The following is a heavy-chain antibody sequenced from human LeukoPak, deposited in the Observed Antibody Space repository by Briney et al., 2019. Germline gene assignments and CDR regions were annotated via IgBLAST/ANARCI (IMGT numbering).Heavy chain of an antibody. Sequence: PGGSLRLSCAASGFTFSSYGMHWVRQAPGKGLEWVAVISYDGSNKYYADSVKGRFTISRDNSKNTLYLQMNSLRAEDTAVYYCAKGAPTVTPTTSYYYYGMDVWGQGTTVTVSS. D-gene: IGHD4-11*01. V-gene: IGHV3-30*18. CDR1: GFTFSSYG. J-gene: IGHJ6*02. CDR2: ISYDGSNK. CDR3: AKGAPTVTPTTSYYYYGMDV.